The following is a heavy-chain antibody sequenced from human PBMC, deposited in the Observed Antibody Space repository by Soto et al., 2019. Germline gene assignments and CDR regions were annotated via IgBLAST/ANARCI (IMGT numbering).Heavy chain of an antibody. J-gene: IGHJ4*02. V-gene: IGHV1-18*01. Sequence: ASVKVSCKASGCTFTSYCISWVRHAPGQGLEWMGWISAYNGNTNYAQKLQGRVTMTTDTSTSTAYMELRSLRSDDTAVYYCARDSFLTGTSYWGQGTLVTVSS. CDR2: ISAYNGNT. CDR1: GCTFTSYC. D-gene: IGHD1-20*01. CDR3: ARDSFLTGTSY.